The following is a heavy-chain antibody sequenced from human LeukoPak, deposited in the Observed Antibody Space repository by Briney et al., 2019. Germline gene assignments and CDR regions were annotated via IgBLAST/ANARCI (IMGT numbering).Heavy chain of an antibody. CDR1: GFTFSSYA. CDR3: AKDVDTAMVTVGYYFDY. CDR2: ISGSGGST. J-gene: IGHJ4*02. V-gene: IGHV3-23*01. D-gene: IGHD5-18*01. Sequence: GGSLRLPCAASGFTFSSYAMSCVRQAPGKGLEWVSAISGSGGSTYYADSVKGRFTISRDNSKNTLYLQMNSLRAEDTAVYYCAKDVDTAMVTVGYYFDYWGQGTLVTVSS.